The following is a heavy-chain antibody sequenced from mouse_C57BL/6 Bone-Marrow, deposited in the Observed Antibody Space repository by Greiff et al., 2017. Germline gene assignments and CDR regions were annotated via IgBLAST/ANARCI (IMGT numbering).Heavy chain of an antibody. J-gene: IGHJ1*03. CDR1: GFTFSSYT. V-gene: IGHV5-9*01. CDR2: ISGGGGNT. CDR3: SRQITTVLATKYFDV. D-gene: IGHD1-1*01. Sequence: EVQLVESGGGLVKPGGSLKLSCAASGFTFSSYTMSWVRQTPEKRLQWVASISGGGGNTSYPDSVKGRFTISRDNDKNILYLQRSGLRSEDTALYYCSRQITTVLATKYFDVWGTGTTVTVSS.